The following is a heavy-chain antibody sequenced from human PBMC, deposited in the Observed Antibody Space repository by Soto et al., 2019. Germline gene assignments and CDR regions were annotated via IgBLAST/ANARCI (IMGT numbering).Heavy chain of an antibody. CDR1: GFTFSDYY. D-gene: IGHD3-22*01. Sequence: GGSLRLSCAASGFTFSDYYMSWIRQAPGKGLEWVSYISSSSSCTNYADSVKGRFTISRDNAKNSLYLQMNSLRAEDTAVYYCARTEYSSGYSFDYWGQGTLVTVSS. CDR3: ARTEYSSGYSFDY. CDR2: ISSSSSCT. V-gene: IGHV3-11*06. J-gene: IGHJ4*02.